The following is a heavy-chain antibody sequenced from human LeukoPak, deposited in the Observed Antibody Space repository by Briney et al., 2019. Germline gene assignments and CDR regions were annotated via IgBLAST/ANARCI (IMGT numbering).Heavy chain of an antibody. CDR1: GFTFDDYA. CDR2: ISWDGGST. D-gene: IGHD3-22*01. CDR3: AKGVTDYYDSSGYGHNYFDY. V-gene: IGHV3-43D*03. J-gene: IGHJ4*02. Sequence: QTWGSLRLSCAASGFTFDDYAMHWVRQAPGKGLEWVSLISWDGGSTYYADSVKGRFTISRDNSKNSLYLQMNSLRAEDTALYYCAKGVTDYYDSSGYGHNYFDYWGQGTLVTVSS.